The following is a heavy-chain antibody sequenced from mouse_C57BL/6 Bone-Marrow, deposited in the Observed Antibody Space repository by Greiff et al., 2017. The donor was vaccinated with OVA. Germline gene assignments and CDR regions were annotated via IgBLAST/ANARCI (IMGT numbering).Heavy chain of an antibody. CDR3: ARDGALLWLRRWYFDV. V-gene: IGHV5-4*01. CDR1: GFTFSSYA. D-gene: IGHD2-2*01. J-gene: IGHJ1*03. CDR2: ISDGGSYT. Sequence: EVHLVESGGGLVKPGGSLKLSCAASGFTFSSYAMSWVRQTPEKRLEWVATISDGGSYTYYPDNVKGRFTISRDNAKNNLYLQMSHLKSEDTAMYYCARDGALLWLRRWYFDVWGTGTTVTVSS.